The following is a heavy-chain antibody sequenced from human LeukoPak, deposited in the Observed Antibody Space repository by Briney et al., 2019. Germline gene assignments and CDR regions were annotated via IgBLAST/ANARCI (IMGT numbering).Heavy chain of an antibody. D-gene: IGHD1-26*01. CDR3: ARQVDNLFDP. CDR1: GGSISSYY. CDR2: IYYSGST. V-gene: IGHV4-59*01. Sequence: SETLSLTCTVSGGSISSYYWSWIRQPPGKGLEWIGYIYYSGSTNYNPSLKSRVTISVDTSKNQFSLKLSSVTAADTAVYYCARQVDNLFDPWGQGTLVTVSS. J-gene: IGHJ5*02.